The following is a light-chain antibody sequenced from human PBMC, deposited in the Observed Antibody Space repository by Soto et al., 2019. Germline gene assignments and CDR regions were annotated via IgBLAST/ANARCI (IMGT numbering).Light chain of an antibody. CDR1: QSVSSN. J-gene: IGKJ1*01. V-gene: IGKV3-20*01. Sequence: VVVQSPGTLSVSPGERATLSCRASQSVSSNLAWYQQKAGQAPRLLIYGASSRATGIPDRFSGSGSGTDFTLTISRLEPEDFAVYYCQQYGSSPVAFGQGTKVDI. CDR3: QQYGSSPVA. CDR2: GAS.